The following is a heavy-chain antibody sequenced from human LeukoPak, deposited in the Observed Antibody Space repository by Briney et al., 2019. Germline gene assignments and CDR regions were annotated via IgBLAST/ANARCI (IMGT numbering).Heavy chain of an antibody. J-gene: IGHJ4*02. CDR3: ARVAPIPEWELIDY. Sequence: ASVKVSCKASGYTFIGYYIHWVRQAPGQGLEWMGWINPHSGGTDYAQKFQGRVTMTRDTSISTAYMELSRLRSDDTAVYYCARVAPIPEWELIDYWGQGTLVTVSS. CDR2: INPHSGGT. D-gene: IGHD1-26*01. CDR1: GYTFIGYY. V-gene: IGHV1-2*02.